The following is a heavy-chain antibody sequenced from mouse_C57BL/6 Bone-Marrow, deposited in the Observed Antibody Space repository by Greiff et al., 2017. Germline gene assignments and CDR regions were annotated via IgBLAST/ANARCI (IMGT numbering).Heavy chain of an antibody. D-gene: IGHD2-5*01. CDR3: ARHHYSKYERETDY. V-gene: IGHV5-12*01. Sequence: EVHLVESGGGLVQPGGSLKLSCAASGFTFSDYYLYWVRQTPEKRLAWVAYLSNGGGSAYYPDTVQGRLTISRDNAKNTLYLQMSRLKSEDTAMYYCARHHYSKYERETDYRGQGTSVTFSS. CDR1: GFTFSDYY. CDR2: LSNGGGSA. J-gene: IGHJ4*01.